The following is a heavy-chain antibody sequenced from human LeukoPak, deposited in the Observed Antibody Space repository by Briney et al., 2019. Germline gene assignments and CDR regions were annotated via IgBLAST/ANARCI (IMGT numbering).Heavy chain of an antibody. CDR2: ISSSSSYI. V-gene: IGHV3-21*01. D-gene: IGHD2-21*01. Sequence: PGGSLRLSCAASGFTFSSYSMNWVRQAPGKGLEWVSSISSSSSYIYYADSVKGRFTISRGNAKNSLYLQMNSLRAEDTAVYYCARGSVVGMDVWGQGTTVTVSS. CDR3: ARGSVVGMDV. CDR1: GFTFSSYS. J-gene: IGHJ6*02.